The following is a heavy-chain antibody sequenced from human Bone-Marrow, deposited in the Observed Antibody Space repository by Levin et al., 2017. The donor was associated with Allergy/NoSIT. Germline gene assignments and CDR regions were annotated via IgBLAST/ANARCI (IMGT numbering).Heavy chain of an antibody. J-gene: IGHJ4*01. D-gene: IGHD1-26*01. Sequence: SCAATGFAFSEFYMSWIRQAPGKGLEWLSYISNDGKFKFYADSLKGRVTISRDDSQNSLYLQIDSVSAEDTGVYYCARDVRSNMEVGFAYWGHGTLVTVSS. CDR2: ISNDGKFK. CDR3: ARDVRSNMEVGFAY. V-gene: IGHV3-11*01. CDR1: GFAFSEFY.